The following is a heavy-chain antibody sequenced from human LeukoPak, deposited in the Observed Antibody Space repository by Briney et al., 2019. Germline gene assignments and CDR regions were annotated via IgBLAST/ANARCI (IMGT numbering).Heavy chain of an antibody. D-gene: IGHD3-22*01. CDR2: ISDSGGST. CDR1: GFTFKNCA. CDR3: AKVIGLVDPFDY. J-gene: IGHJ4*02. Sequence: GGSLRLSCVVSGFTFKNCAMSWVRQAPGKGLEWVSTISDSGGSTYYADSVKGRFTISRDNSKNTLYLQVNSLRADDTAVYYCAKVIGLVDPFDYWGQGTLVTVSS. V-gene: IGHV3-23*01.